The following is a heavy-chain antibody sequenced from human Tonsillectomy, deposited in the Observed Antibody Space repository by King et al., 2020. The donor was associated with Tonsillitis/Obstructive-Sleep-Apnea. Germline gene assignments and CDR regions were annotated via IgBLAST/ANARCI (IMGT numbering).Heavy chain of an antibody. CDR3: ARTGYCSSTSCSDSYMDV. D-gene: IGHD2-2*01. CDR2: ISADNGNT. CDR1: GYTFTSYG. J-gene: IGHJ6*03. V-gene: IGHV1-18*01. Sequence: VQLVQSGAEVKKPGASVKVSCKASGYTFTSYGISWVRQAPGQGLEWMGWISADNGNTNYAQKLQGRVTMNTDKSTSTAYMELRSLRSDDTAVYYCARTGYCSSTSCSDSYMDVWGKGTTVTVSS.